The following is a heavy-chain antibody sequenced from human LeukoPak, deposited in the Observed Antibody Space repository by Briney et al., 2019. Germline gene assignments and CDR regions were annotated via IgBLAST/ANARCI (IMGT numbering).Heavy chain of an antibody. CDR2: TRNKANSYTT. Sequence: GGSLRLSCAASGFTFSDHYMDWVRQAPGKGLELVGRTRNKANSYTTEYAASVKGRFTISRDDSKNSLYLQMNSLKTEDTSVYYCARVQYYYESRGYFVSDYWGQGTLVTVSS. V-gene: IGHV3-72*01. J-gene: IGHJ4*02. D-gene: IGHD3-22*01. CDR3: ARVQYYYESRGYFVSDY. CDR1: GFTFSDHY.